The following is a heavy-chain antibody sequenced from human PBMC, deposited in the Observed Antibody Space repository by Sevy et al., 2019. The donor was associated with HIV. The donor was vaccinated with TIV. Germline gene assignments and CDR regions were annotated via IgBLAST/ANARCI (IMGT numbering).Heavy chain of an antibody. Sequence: GGSLRLSCAASGFTFSSYDMSWVRQAPGKGLEWVSAISGSGGRTSYADSVKGRFTISRDNSKNTLYLQMNSLRAEDTAVYYCAKRTPAGGPSFDYWGQGTLVTVSS. V-gene: IGHV3-23*01. CDR1: GFTFSSYD. CDR2: ISGSGGRT. D-gene: IGHD6-13*01. CDR3: AKRTPAGGPSFDY. J-gene: IGHJ4*02.